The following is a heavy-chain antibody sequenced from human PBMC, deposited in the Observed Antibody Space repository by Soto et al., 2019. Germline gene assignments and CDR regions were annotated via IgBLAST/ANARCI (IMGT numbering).Heavy chain of an antibody. Sequence: VQLVESGGGLVQPGRSLRLSCAASGFTFDDYAMHWVRQAPGKGLEWVSGISWNSGSIGYADSVKGRFTISRDNAKNSLYLQMNSLRAEDTALYYCAKDYSAYCGGDCHPFDYWGQGTLVTVSS. CDR2: ISWNSGSI. CDR3: AKDYSAYCGGDCHPFDY. D-gene: IGHD2-21*01. V-gene: IGHV3-9*01. CDR1: GFTFDDYA. J-gene: IGHJ4*02.